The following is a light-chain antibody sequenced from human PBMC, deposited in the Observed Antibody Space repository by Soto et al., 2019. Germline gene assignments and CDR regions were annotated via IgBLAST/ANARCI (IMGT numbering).Light chain of an antibody. CDR1: QRIGYY. Sequence: EIVLTQSPATLSLSPGERATLSCRASQRIGYYLAWYQEKPGQAPRLLIYDASIRATGSPASFSCSWSGTDFTLTINGLEPENSAVYYCQQRGNWPPTWTFGQGTKVEIK. J-gene: IGKJ1*01. CDR3: QQRGNWPPTWT. CDR2: DAS. V-gene: IGKV3-11*01.